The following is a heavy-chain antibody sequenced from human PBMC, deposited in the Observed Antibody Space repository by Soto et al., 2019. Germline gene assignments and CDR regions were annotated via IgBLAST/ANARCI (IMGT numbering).Heavy chain of an antibody. CDR3: AKDAVYGDGLWLPES. D-gene: IGHD4-17*01. J-gene: IGHJ4*02. CDR2: ILGRGTT. V-gene: IGHV3-23*01. Sequence: PXGSLRFTGADSGFTIRYYAMMWVRQAPGKGLEWVAGILGRGTTYHADSVKGRFTISKDNSKSTLYLEMNSLRAEDTAVYYCAKDAVYGDGLWLPESWGQGTMVTVSS. CDR1: GFTIRYYA.